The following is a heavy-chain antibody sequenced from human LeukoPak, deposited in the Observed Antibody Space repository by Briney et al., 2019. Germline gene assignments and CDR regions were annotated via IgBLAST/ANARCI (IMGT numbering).Heavy chain of an antibody. V-gene: IGHV3-21*01. CDR2: ITSSSSYT. CDR3: AKDIGEVDYDYVWGSYRYSRFFDY. Sequence: TGGSLRLSCAASGFTFSTYNMNWVRQAPGKGLEWVSSITSSSSYTFYADSVKGRFTISRDNSKNTLYLQMNSLRAEDTAVYYCAKDIGEVDYDYVWGSYRYSRFFDYWGQGTLVTVSS. D-gene: IGHD3-16*02. CDR1: GFTFSTYN. J-gene: IGHJ4*02.